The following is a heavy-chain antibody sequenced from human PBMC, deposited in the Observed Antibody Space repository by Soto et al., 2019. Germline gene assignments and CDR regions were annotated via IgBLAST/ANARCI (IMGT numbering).Heavy chain of an antibody. Sequence: QVQLVESGGGVVQPGRSLRLSCATSGFTFSTYGMHWVRQAPGKGLEWVAVIWYDGNYEYYADSVKGRFTISRDNSKNTLYLQMNSLRAEDTAVYYCARDPLEDYWGQGTLVTVSS. J-gene: IGHJ4*02. D-gene: IGHD1-1*01. V-gene: IGHV3-33*01. CDR1: GFTFSTYG. CDR3: ARDPLEDY. CDR2: IWYDGNYE.